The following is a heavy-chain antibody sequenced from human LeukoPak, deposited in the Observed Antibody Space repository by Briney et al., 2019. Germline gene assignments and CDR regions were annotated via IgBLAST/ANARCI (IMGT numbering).Heavy chain of an antibody. Sequence: SETLSLTCTVSGGSISSYYWSWIRQPPGKGLEWIGYIYYSGSTNYNPSLKSRVTISVDTSKNQFSLKLSSVTAADTAVYYCARDGTTCYYDSSGYYPYYFDYWGQGTLVTVSS. D-gene: IGHD3-22*01. CDR2: IYYSGST. CDR1: GGSISSYY. V-gene: IGHV4-59*01. CDR3: ARDGTTCYYDSSGYYPYYFDY. J-gene: IGHJ4*02.